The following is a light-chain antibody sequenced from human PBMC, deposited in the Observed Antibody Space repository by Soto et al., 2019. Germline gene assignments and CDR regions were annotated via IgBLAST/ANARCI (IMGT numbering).Light chain of an antibody. J-gene: IGKJ1*01. CDR1: QSVSSN. Sequence: EIVMTQSPATLSVSPGERATLSCRASQSVSSNLAWYQQKPGQAPRLLIYGASTRATGISARFSGRGSGTEFTLTISSLQSEDFAVYYCQQYNYWPRTFGQGTKVEIK. CDR2: GAS. V-gene: IGKV3-15*01. CDR3: QQYNYWPRT.